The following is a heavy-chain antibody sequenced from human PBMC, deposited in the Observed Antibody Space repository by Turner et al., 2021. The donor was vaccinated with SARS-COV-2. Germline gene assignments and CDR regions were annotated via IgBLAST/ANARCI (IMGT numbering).Heavy chain of an antibody. D-gene: IGHD6-19*01. CDR2: IHYNGST. CDR1: GGSISSYY. J-gene: IGHJ6*02. V-gene: IGHV4-59*08. Sequence: QVLPQESVPGLVKSSATLSLTCTVSGGSISSYYWRWIRQPPGEGLECIGYIHYNGSTNYNPSLKSRVTISVDTSKNQFTLKLGSVTAADTAVYYCARHGFSGWDGGGMDVWGQGTTVTVSS. CDR3: ARHGFSGWDGGGMDV.